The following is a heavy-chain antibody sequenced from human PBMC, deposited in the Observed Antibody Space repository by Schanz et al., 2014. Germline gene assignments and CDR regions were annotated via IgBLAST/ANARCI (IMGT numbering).Heavy chain of an antibody. J-gene: IGHJ4*02. CDR2: ISSGGGST. V-gene: IGHV3-23*04. CDR1: GFSFTTYA. D-gene: IGHD5-12*01. CDR3: ARDFHGYGPHLDY. Sequence: EVQLVESGGGLAQPGGSLRLSCASSGFSFTTYAMSWVRQAPGKGLEWVSSISSGGGSTYYADSVKGRFTISRDNSKNTLYLQLNSLRAEDTAVYYCARDFHGYGPHLDYWGQGSLVTVSS.